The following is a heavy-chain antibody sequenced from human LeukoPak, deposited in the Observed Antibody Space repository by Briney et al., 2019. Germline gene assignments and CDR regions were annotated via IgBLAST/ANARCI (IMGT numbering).Heavy chain of an antibody. CDR1: GGSFSGYY. Sequence: PSETLSLTCAVYGGSFSGYYWSWIRQPPGKGLEWIGEINHSGSTNYNPSLKSRVTISVDTSKNQFPLKLSSVTAADTAVYYCARQSAIRATDYWGQGTLVTVSS. CDR2: INHSGST. CDR3: ARQSAIRATDY. D-gene: IGHD6-25*01. J-gene: IGHJ4*02. V-gene: IGHV4-34*01.